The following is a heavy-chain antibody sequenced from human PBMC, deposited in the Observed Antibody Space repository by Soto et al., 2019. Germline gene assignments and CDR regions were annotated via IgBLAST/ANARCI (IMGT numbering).Heavy chain of an antibody. CDR3: ARDFLGYCSGGSCYSAFDY. V-gene: IGHV3-33*01. CDR1: GFTFSSYG. D-gene: IGHD2-15*01. CDR2: IWYDGSNK. Sequence: GGSLRLSCAASGFTFSSYGMHWVRQAPGKGLEWVAVIWYDGSNKYYADSVKGRFTISRDNSKNTLYLQMNSLRAEDTAVYYCARDFLGYCSGGSCYSAFDYWGQGTLVTVSS. J-gene: IGHJ4*02.